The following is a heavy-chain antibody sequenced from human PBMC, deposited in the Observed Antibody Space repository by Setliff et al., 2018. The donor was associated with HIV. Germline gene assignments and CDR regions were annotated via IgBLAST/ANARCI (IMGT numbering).Heavy chain of an antibody. CDR1: GYTFNDYH. J-gene: IGHJ5*02. Sequence: ASVKVSCKAPGYTFNDYHIYWVRQAPGQGLEWMGWINPDSDATNYAQKFQGRVTMTRDTSVSTAYMELSSLKSDDTAVYYCARGFDSGWDRVDKFDPWGQGTLVTVSS. CDR3: ARGFDSGWDRVDKFDP. D-gene: IGHD6-25*01. CDR2: INPDSDAT. V-gene: IGHV1-2*02.